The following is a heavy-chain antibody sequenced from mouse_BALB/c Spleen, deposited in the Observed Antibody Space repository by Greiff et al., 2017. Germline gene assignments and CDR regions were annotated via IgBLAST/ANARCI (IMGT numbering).Heavy chain of an antibody. CDR2: IDPSDSET. J-gene: IGHJ3*01. CDR1: GYSFTSYW. V-gene: IGHV1S127*01. D-gene: IGHD2-3*01. CDR3: ARRYETWFAY. Sequence: VQLQQSGPQLVRPGASVKISCKASGYSFTSYWMHWVKQRPGQGLEWIGMIDPSDSETRLNQKFKDKATLTVDKASSTAYMQLSSPTSEDSAVYYCARRYETWFAYWGQGTLVTVSA.